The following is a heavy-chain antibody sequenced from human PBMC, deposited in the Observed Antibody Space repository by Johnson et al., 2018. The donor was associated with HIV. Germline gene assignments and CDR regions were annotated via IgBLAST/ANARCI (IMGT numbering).Heavy chain of an antibody. J-gene: IGHJ3*02. CDR2: ISYDGSNK. CDR1: GFTFSSYV. CDR3: ARSVSLVRGALDI. Sequence: QVQLVESGGGVVQPGRSLKLSCAASGFTFSSYVMHWVRQAPGKGLEWVALISYDGSNKYYADSVKGRFTISRDNSKNTLYLQMNSLRVDATAVYYCARSVSLVRGALDIWGQGTMVTVSS. V-gene: IGHV3-30*04. D-gene: IGHD2/OR15-2a*01.